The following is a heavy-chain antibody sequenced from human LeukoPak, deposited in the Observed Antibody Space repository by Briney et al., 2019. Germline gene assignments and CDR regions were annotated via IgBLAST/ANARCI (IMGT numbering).Heavy chain of an antibody. J-gene: IGHJ3*02. D-gene: IGHD7-27*01. CDR2: ISYDGSNK. V-gene: IGHV3-30*04. CDR3: VRVGTSFDI. CDR1: GFTFSSYA. Sequence: GRSLRLSCADSGFTFSSYAMHWVRHAPGKGLEWVAVISYDGSNKYYADSVKGRFTISRDNSKNTLYLQMNSLRAEDTAVYYCVRVGTSFDIWGQGTMVTVSS.